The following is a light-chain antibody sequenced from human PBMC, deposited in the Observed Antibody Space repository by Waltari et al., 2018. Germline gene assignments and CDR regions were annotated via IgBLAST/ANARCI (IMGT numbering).Light chain of an antibody. CDR1: SSDVGAYNY. Sequence: QSALTQPASVSGSPGQSITISCTGTSSDVGAYNYVSWYQQPPGKAPKLIIFDVSNRPSGVSNPFAGSKSGNTSSLTISGLQAEDEADYYCSSYISSSTLELFGGGTSLTVL. J-gene: IGLJ2*01. CDR3: SSYISSSTLEL. V-gene: IGLV2-14*03. CDR2: DVS.